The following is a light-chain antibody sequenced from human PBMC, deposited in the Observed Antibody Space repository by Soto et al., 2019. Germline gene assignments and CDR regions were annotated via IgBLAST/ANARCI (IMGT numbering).Light chain of an antibody. CDR2: GAS. CDR3: QQYGTSPWT. V-gene: IGKV3-20*01. Sequence: EIVLTQSPGTLSLSPVERATLSCRASQSVSSSFVAWFQQNPGQAPRLLIYGASSRATGIPDRFSGSGSGTDFTLTINGLEPEDFAMYFCQQYGTSPWTFGQGTMLDI. J-gene: IGKJ1*01. CDR1: QSVSSSF.